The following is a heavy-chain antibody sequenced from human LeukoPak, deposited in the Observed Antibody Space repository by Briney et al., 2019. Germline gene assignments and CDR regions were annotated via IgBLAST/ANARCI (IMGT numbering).Heavy chain of an antibody. V-gene: IGHV1-18*01. CDR2: ISGYNGNT. CDR1: GYTFTSYG. Sequence: ASVKVSCKASGYTFTSYGISWVRQAPGQGLEWMGWISGYNGNTNYAQKLQGRVTMTTDTSTSTAYMELRSLRSDDTAVYYCARDSSSWYYYNFGDFDYWGQGTLVTVSS. CDR3: ARDSSSWYYYNFGDFDY. D-gene: IGHD6-13*01. J-gene: IGHJ4*02.